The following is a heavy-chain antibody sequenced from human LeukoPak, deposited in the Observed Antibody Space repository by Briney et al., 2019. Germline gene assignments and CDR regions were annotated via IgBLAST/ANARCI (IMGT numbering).Heavy chain of an antibody. CDR3: AKDRDSSGRWAYFDY. J-gene: IGHJ4*02. Sequence: GKSLRLSCVASGFTFSNYVMHWVRQAPGKGLEWVAIISSDGSDKFYADSVKGRFTISRDNAKNTLFLQMNSLRAEDTAIYYCAKDRDSSGRWAYFDYWGQGTLVTVPS. V-gene: IGHV3-30*04. CDR1: GFTFSNYV. CDR2: ISSDGSDK. D-gene: IGHD6-19*01.